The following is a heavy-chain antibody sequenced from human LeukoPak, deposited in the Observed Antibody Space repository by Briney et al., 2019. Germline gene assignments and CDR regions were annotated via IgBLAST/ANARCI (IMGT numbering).Heavy chain of an antibody. CDR3: GTSDSGSIFGVVISF. V-gene: IGHV4-38-2*01. Sequence: SETLSLTCDVSGYPISSGHYWGWIRQPPGKGLEWIGSLSDGGTPDYNPSLKSRVSMSIDTSKNQFSLRLRSLTAADTAIYYCGTSDSGSIFGVVISFWGQGTLVTVSS. CDR2: LSDGGTP. J-gene: IGHJ4*02. D-gene: IGHD3-3*02. CDR1: GYPISSGHY.